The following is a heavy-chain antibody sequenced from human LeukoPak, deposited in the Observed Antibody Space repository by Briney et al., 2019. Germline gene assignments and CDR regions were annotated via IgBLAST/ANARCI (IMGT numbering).Heavy chain of an antibody. CDR2: INHSGST. Sequence: PSETLSLTCAVYGGSFSGYYWSWIRQPPGKGLEWIGEINHSGSTNYNPSLKSRVTISVDTSKNQFSLKLSSVTAADTAVYYCAWSDYDILTGTKPSYYYYMDVWGKGTTVTVSS. CDR3: AWSDYDILTGTKPSYYYYMDV. J-gene: IGHJ6*03. V-gene: IGHV4-34*01. D-gene: IGHD3-9*01. CDR1: GGSFSGYY.